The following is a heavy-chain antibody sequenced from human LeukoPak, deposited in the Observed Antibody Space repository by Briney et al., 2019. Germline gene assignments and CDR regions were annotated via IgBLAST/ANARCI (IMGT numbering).Heavy chain of an antibody. J-gene: IGHJ4*02. Sequence: SETLSLTCTVSGYSISSGYYWGWIRQPPGKGLEWIGEINHSGSTNYNPSLKSRVTISVDTSKNQFSLKLSSVTAPDTAVYYCARGRAYYYGSGSYLDYWGQGTLITVSS. D-gene: IGHD3-10*01. CDR2: INHSGST. CDR3: ARGRAYYYGSGSYLDY. CDR1: GYSISSGYY. V-gene: IGHV4-38-2*02.